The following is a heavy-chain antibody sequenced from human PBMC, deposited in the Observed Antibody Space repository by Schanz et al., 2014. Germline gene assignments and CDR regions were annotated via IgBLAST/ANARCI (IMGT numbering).Heavy chain of an antibody. Sequence: VQLVESGGGVVQPGRSLRLSCAASGFTFSSYGIHWFRQPAGKGLEWVAVIWNNGVTKYYADSVRGRFTISRDRFQNTLYLRMSSLRAEDTAVYYCARDSRPNCDFLTAYYSIDYWGQGTLVTVSS. D-gene: IGHD3-9*01. CDR3: ARDSRPNCDFLTAYYSIDY. CDR2: IWNNGVTK. CDR1: GFTFSSYG. J-gene: IGHJ4*02. V-gene: IGHV3-33*01.